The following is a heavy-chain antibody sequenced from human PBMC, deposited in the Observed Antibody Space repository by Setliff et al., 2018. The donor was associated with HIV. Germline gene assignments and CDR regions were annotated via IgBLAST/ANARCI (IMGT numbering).Heavy chain of an antibody. CDR1: GGTFSLYA. Sequence: SVKVSCKASGGTFSLYAINWVRQAPGQGLEWMGGIIPIFNTANYAQKFQGRVTITADGSTSTAYMELSSLRFEDTATYYGARDQATGYEKVWFSWIDPWGQGTLVTVSS. V-gene: IGHV1-69*13. CDR2: IIPIFNTA. D-gene: IGHD5-12*01. J-gene: IGHJ5*02. CDR3: ARDQATGYEKVWFSWIDP.